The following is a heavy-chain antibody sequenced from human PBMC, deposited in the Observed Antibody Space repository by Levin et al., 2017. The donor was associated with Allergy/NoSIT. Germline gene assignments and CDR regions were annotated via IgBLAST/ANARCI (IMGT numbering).Heavy chain of an antibody. CDR1: GFTFSSYS. CDR2: ISSSSGTR. Sequence: PGGSLRLSCAASGFTFSSYSMNWVRQAPGKGLEWVSYISSSSGTRYNADSVKGRFTISRDNAKNSLYLQMDSVRAEDTAVYYCARDCTIFGVDYKYYYGMDVWGQGTTVTVSS. D-gene: IGHD3-3*01. V-gene: IGHV3-48*01. J-gene: IGHJ6*02. CDR3: ARDCTIFGVDYKYYYGMDV.